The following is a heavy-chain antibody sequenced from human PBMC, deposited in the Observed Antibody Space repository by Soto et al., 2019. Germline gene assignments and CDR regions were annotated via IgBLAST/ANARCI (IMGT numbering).Heavy chain of an antibody. Sequence: QLQLQESGSGLVKPSQTLSLTCAVSGGSISSGGYSWSRIRQPPGKGLEWIGYIYHSGSTYYNPSLKSRVTITVDSSKKQSSLKLSSVTAADTAVYYCSRERRSSAARDYYYYYGMDVWGQGTTVTVSS. D-gene: IGHD6-25*01. CDR2: IYHSGST. CDR3: SRERRSSAARDYYYYYGMDV. V-gene: IGHV4-30-2*01. CDR1: GGSISSGGYS. J-gene: IGHJ6*02.